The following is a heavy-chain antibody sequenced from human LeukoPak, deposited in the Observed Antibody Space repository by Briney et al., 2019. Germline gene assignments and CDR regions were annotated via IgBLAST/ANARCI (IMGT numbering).Heavy chain of an antibody. V-gene: IGHV3-30*02. CDR2: ILNDVSNK. Sequence: PGGXLRLSCAASAFTFSSYGMHWVRQAPGKGLEWVAFILNDVSNKYYSVSVKGRFTISRDNFKKTMFLEMNSLRTEDTAVYHCAKDRWVGATDYFDYWGQGTQVTVST. CDR3: AKDRWVGATDYFDY. CDR1: AFTFSSYG. D-gene: IGHD1-26*01. J-gene: IGHJ4*02.